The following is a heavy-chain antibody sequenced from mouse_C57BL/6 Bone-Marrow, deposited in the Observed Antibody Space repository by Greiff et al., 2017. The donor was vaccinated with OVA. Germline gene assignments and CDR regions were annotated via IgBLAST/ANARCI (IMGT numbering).Heavy chain of an antibody. CDR2: IDPEDGDT. CDR1: GFNIKDYY. D-gene: IGHD1-1*01. V-gene: IGHV14-2*01. J-gene: IGHJ2*01. CDR3: ARWVTRVATCG. Sequence: EVQLQESGAELVKPGASVKLSCTASGFNIKDYYMHWVKQRTEQGLEWIGRIDPEDGDTKYAPKFQGKATITADTSSNTAYLHLSSLTSEDTAVYYCARWVTRVATCGWGQGTTLTVSS.